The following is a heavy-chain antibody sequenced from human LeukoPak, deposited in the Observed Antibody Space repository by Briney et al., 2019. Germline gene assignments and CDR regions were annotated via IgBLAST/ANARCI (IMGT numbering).Heavy chain of an antibody. CDR3: ATLLSALETKP. CDR2: INPNSGGT. D-gene: IGHD3-10*01. J-gene: IGHJ5*02. CDR1: GYTLTDYY. V-gene: IGHV1-2*02. Sequence: ASVKVSCKASGYTLTDYYLHWVRQAPGQGLEWMGWINPNSGGTNYAQKFQGRVTMTRDTSISTAYMELSRLRSDDTAVYYCATLLSALETKPWGQGTQVTVSS.